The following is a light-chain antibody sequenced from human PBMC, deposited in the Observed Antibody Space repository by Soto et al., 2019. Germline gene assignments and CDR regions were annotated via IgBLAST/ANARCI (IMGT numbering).Light chain of an antibody. J-gene: IGLJ3*02. CDR2: KND. Sequence: QTVLTQPTSASGTPGQRVTISCSGSTANIGSNYVNWYQQLPGAAPKLLIYKNDKRPSGVPDRFSASRSASSASLAISGLRSDDEAEYFCGTWDDSLTTWMFGGGTKLTVL. CDR3: GTWDDSLTTWM. V-gene: IGLV1-47*01. CDR1: TANIGSNY.